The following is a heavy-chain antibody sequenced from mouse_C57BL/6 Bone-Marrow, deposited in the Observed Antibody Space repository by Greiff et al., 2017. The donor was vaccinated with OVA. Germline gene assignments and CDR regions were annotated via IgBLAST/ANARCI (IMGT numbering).Heavy chain of an antibody. J-gene: IGHJ2*01. Sequence: VKLVESGPGLVAPSQSLSITCTVSGFSLTSYAISWVRQPPGKGLEWLGVIWTGGGTNYNSALKSRLSISKDNSKSQVFLKMNSLQTDDTARYYCARNLYDGYYDYFDYWGQGTTLTVSS. CDR2: IWTGGGT. CDR3: ARNLYDGYYDYFDY. CDR1: GFSLTSYA. D-gene: IGHD2-3*01. V-gene: IGHV2-9-1*01.